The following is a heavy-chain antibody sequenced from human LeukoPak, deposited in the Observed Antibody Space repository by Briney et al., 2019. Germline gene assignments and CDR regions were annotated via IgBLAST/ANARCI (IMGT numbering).Heavy chain of an antibody. CDR2: IWYDGSNK. Sequence: GSLRLSCAASGFTFSSYDMHWVRQAPGKGLEWVAVIWYDGSNKYYADSVKGRFTISRDNSKNTLYLQMNSLRAEDTAVYYCAKSGSSGYYYANNWGQGTLVTVSS. CDR1: GFTFSSYD. CDR3: AKSGSSGYYYANN. J-gene: IGHJ4*02. V-gene: IGHV3-33*06. D-gene: IGHD3-22*01.